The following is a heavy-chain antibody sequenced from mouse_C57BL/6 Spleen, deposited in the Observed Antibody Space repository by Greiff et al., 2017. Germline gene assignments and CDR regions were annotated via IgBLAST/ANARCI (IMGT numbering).Heavy chain of an antibody. V-gene: IGHV2-5*01. CDR2: LWRGGST. CDR1: GFSLTSYG. J-gene: IGHJ4*01. D-gene: IGHD4-1*02. Sequence: VKLMESGPGLVQPSQSLSITCTVSGFSLTSYGVHWVRQSPGKGLEWLGVLWRGGSTDYNAAFMSRLSITKDNSKSQVFFKMNSLQADDTAIYYCAKNRNWDEGAMDYWGQGTSVTVSS. CDR3: AKNRNWDEGAMDY.